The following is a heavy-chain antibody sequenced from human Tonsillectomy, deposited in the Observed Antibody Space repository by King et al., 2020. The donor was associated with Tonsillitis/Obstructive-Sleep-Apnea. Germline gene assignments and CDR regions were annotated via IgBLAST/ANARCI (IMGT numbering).Heavy chain of an antibody. CDR1: GFTFSSYA. Sequence: VQLVESGGGLVQPGGSLRLSCAASGFTFSSYAMSWVRQAPGXGLEWVSGISGSGGRTYYADSVKGRFTISRDNSKNTLYLQMNSLRAEDTAVYYCAKDFGYCSSTNCYTFDXWGXXXXVTXSS. V-gene: IGHV3-23*04. CDR2: ISGSGGRT. D-gene: IGHD2-2*02. J-gene: IGHJ4*02. CDR3: AKDFGYCSSTNCYTFDX.